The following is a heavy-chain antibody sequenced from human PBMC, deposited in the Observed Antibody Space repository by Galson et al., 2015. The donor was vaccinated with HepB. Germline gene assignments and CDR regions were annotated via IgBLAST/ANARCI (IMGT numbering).Heavy chain of an antibody. CDR1: GFSLSTSGMC. D-gene: IGHD6-13*01. CDR2: IDWDDDK. Sequence: PALVKPTQTLTLTCTFSGFSLSTSGMCVSWIRQPPGKALEWLALIDWDDDKYYSTSLKTRLTISKDTSKNQVVLTMTNMDPVDTATYYCARIRLAAAGPLGMDVWGQGTTVTVSS. J-gene: IGHJ6*02. CDR3: ARIRLAAAGPLGMDV. V-gene: IGHV2-70*01.